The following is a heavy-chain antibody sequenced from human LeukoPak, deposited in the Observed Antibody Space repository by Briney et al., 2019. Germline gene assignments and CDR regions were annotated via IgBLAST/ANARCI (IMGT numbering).Heavy chain of an antibody. V-gene: IGHV1-2*02. Sequence: ASVKVSCTASGYIITGYYMHWVRQAPGQGLEWMGWINPNSGGTNYAQKFQGRVTMTRDTSISTAYMELSGLRSDDTAVYYCARANMVRGVGLFFDRNWFDPWGQGTLVTVSS. CDR2: INPNSGGT. CDR3: ARANMVRGVGLFFDRNWFDP. CDR1: GYIITGYY. D-gene: IGHD3-10*01. J-gene: IGHJ5*02.